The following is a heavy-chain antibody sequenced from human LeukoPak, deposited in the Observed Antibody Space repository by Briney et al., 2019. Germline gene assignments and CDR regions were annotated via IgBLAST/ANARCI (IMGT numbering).Heavy chain of an antibody. D-gene: IGHD2-8*01. CDR1: RTRDD. V-gene: IGHV1-8*01. Sequence: KVYGKTSRTRDDIKWVRQAAGQGLEWVGWMNPNDDTGYAQKFQGRVTFTRNTSLRTVYMELRSLTFEDTAVYYCAKYERRGFDPWGQGTLVTVSS. J-gene: IGHJ5*02. CDR2: MNPNDDT. CDR3: AKYERRGFDP.